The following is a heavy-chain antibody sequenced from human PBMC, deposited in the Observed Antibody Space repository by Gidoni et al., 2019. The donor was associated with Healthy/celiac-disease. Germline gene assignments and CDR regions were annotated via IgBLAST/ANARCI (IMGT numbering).Heavy chain of an antibody. V-gene: IGHV4-61*02. CDR2: IYTSGST. Sequence: QVQLQESGPGLVKPSQTLSLTCTVSGGSISSGSYYWSWIRQPAGKGLEWIGRIYTSGSTNYNPSLKSRVTMSVDTSKNQFSLKLSSVTAADTAVYYCAGRSPAGDYWGQGTLVTVSS. CDR3: AGRSPAGDY. D-gene: IGHD1-26*01. CDR1: GGSISSGSYY. J-gene: IGHJ4*02.